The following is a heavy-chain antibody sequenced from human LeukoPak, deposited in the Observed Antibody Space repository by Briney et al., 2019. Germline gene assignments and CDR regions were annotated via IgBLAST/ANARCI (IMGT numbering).Heavy chain of an antibody. CDR2: ISSSSSYI. Sequence: GGSLRLSCAASGSTFSSYSMNWVRQAPGKGLEWVSSISSSSSYIFYADSVKGRFTISRDNAKNSLYLQMNSLRAEDTAVYYCATQGGLYYYDSSGRFDYWGQGTLVTVSS. CDR1: GSTFSSYS. V-gene: IGHV3-21*01. CDR3: ATQGGLYYYDSSGRFDY. J-gene: IGHJ4*02. D-gene: IGHD3-22*01.